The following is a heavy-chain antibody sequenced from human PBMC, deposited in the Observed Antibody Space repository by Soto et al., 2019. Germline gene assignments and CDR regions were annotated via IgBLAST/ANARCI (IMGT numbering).Heavy chain of an antibody. Sequence: SETLSLTCAVSGGSISSSNWWSWVRQPPGKGLEWIGEIYHSGSTNYNPSLKSRVTISVDTSKNQFSLKLSSVTAADTAVYYCARRYGSAFDFWGQGTMVTVSS. V-gene: IGHV4-4*02. CDR1: GGSISSSNW. CDR3: ARRYGSAFDF. J-gene: IGHJ3*01. D-gene: IGHD3-10*01. CDR2: IYHSGST.